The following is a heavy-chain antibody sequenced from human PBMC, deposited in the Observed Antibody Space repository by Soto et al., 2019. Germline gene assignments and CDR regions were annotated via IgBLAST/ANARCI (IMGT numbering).Heavy chain of an antibody. CDR3: ASTSSTSWYWFDP. CDR2: IFSNDEK. V-gene: IGHV2-26*04. Sequence: QVTVKESGPVLVKPTETLTLTCTVSGFSLSNAGLGVSWIRQPPGKALEWLAHIFSNDEKSYSTSLKTRLTVSKDTSKSQVVLTMTNMDPVDTATYYCASTSSTSWYWFDPWGQETLVTVSS. D-gene: IGHD6-13*01. J-gene: IGHJ5*02. CDR1: GFSLSNAGLG.